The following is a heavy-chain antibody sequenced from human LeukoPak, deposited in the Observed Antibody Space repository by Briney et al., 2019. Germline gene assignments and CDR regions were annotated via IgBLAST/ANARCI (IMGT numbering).Heavy chain of an antibody. CDR1: GGSISSSSYY. D-gene: IGHD1-1*01. V-gene: IGHV4-39*01. CDR3: ARHIRTTQTGAVDY. Sequence: KPSETLSLTCTVSGGSISSSSYYWGWIRQPPGKGLEWIGSIYYSGNTYCNPSLKSRVTISVDTSKNQFSLKLSSVTAADTAVYYCARHIRTTQTGAVDYWGQGTLVTVSS. CDR2: IYYSGNT. J-gene: IGHJ4*02.